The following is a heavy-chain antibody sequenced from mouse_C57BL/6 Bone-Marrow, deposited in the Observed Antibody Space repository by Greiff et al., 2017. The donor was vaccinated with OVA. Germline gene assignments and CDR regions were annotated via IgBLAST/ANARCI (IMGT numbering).Heavy chain of an antibody. CDR3: AKVMDY. V-gene: IGHV5-17*01. CDR1: GFTFSDYG. Sequence: EVQLQESGGGLVKPGGSLKLSCAASGFTFSDYGMHWVRQAPEQGLEWVAYISRGSSTIYYADTVKGLFTISRDNAKNTLFLQMTSLRSEDKAMYYCAKVMDYWGQGTSVTVSS. CDR2: ISRGSSTI. J-gene: IGHJ4*01.